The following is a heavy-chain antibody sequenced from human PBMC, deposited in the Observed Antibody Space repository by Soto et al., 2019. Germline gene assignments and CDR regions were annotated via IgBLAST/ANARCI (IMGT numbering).Heavy chain of an antibody. D-gene: IGHD6-19*01. CDR1: GFTCSTYG. V-gene: IGHV3-23*01. CDR3: AKTQQWGLPLSGGMDV. Sequence: EVQLLESGGGLVQPRGSLRLSCAASGFTCSTYGMSWVRQAPGKGLEGVSVISGGGGDTYYAGSVKGRFTISRDNSKNTLYLEMNSLRAEDTAVYYCAKTQQWGLPLSGGMDVWGQGTTVTVSS. CDR2: ISGGGGDT. J-gene: IGHJ6*02.